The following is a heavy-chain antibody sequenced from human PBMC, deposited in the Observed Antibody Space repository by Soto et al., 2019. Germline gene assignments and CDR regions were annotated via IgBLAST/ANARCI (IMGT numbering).Heavy chain of an antibody. J-gene: IGHJ3*02. Sequence: EVQLVESGGGLVQPGGSLRLSCATAGFIFSNYDMNWVRQAPGKGLEWVSFIKSGSDVMFYADSVKGRFTISRDNAKNSLYLQMNSLRDEDTAVYYCARDRVGGSFDIWGQGTMITVSS. CDR1: GFIFSNYD. V-gene: IGHV3-48*02. CDR2: IKSGSDVM. CDR3: ARDRVGGSFDI. D-gene: IGHD1-26*01.